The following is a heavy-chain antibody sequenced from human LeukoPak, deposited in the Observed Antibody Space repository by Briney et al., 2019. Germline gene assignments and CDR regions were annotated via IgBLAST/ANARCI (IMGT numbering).Heavy chain of an antibody. J-gene: IGHJ4*02. CDR3: ARRAAAAGTIPEYYFDY. V-gene: IGHV4-39*02. Sequence: SETLSLTCTVSGGSISSHHWGWIRQPPGKGLEWIGTIFYTGNTYYSPSLKTRVTMSVATSKNHFSLNLSSVTAAGTAFYYCARRAAAAGTIPEYYFDYWGQGTLVTVSS. CDR2: IFYTGNT. CDR1: GGSISSHH. D-gene: IGHD6-13*01.